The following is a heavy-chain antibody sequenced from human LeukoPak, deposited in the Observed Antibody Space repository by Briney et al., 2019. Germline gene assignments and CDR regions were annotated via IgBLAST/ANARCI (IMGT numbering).Heavy chain of an antibody. J-gene: IGHJ5*02. CDR3: ARADYDSSGNNWFDP. CDR1: GYTFTSYG. Sequence: GASVKVSCKASGYTFTSYGTSWVRQAPGQGLEWMGWISAYNGNTNYAQKLQGRVTMTTDTSTSTAYMELRSLRSDDTAVYYCARADYDSSGNNWFDPWGQGTLVTVSS. CDR2: ISAYNGNT. V-gene: IGHV1-18*01. D-gene: IGHD3-22*01.